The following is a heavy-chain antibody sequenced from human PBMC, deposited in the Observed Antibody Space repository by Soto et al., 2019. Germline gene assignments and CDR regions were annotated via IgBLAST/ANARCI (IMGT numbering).Heavy chain of an antibody. V-gene: IGHV4-34*01. D-gene: IGHD4-17*01. CDR1: GGSFSGYY. CDR3: ARVDPDYGDTNFDY. Sequence: SETLSLTCAVYGGSFSGYYWSWIRQPPGKGLEWIGEINHSGSTNYNPSLKSRVTISVDTSKNQFSLKLSSVTAADTAVYYCARVDPDYGDTNFDYWGQGTLVTVSS. J-gene: IGHJ4*02. CDR2: INHSGST.